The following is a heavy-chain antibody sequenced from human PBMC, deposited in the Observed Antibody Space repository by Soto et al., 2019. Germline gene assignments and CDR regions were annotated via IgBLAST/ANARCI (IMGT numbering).Heavy chain of an antibody. D-gene: IGHD3-3*01. CDR2: ISYDGSNK. J-gene: IGHJ4*02. CDR1: GFTFSSYA. V-gene: IGHV3-30-3*01. CDR3: ARDKRDVRFLEWSYDFYY. Sequence: QVQLVESGGGVVQPGRSLRLSCAASGFTFSSYAMHWVRQAPGKGLEWVAVISYDGSNKYYADSVKGRFTISRDNSKNALYLQLNSLRAEDTAVYYCARDKRDVRFLEWSYDFYYWGQGTLVTVSS.